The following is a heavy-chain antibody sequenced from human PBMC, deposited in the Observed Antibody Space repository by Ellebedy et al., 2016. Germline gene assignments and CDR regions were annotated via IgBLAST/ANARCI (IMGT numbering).Heavy chain of an antibody. Sequence: ASVKVSCKASGYTFTSYGISWVRQAPGQGLEWMGWISAYNGNTNYAQKLQGRVTMTTDTSTSTAYMELRSLRSDDTAVYYCARGEMHYYGDYVRSPAFDYWGQGTLVTVSS. CDR3: ARGEMHYYGDYVRSPAFDY. V-gene: IGHV1-18*01. CDR2: ISAYNGNT. CDR1: GYTFTSYG. D-gene: IGHD4-17*01. J-gene: IGHJ4*02.